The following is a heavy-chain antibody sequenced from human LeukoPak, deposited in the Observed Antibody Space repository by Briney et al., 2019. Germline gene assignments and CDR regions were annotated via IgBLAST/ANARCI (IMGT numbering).Heavy chain of an antibody. CDR3: ARAGGAPPAYDAFDI. CDR1: GGSISSGGYY. D-gene: IGHD1-26*01. V-gene: IGHV4-31*03. Sequence: SETLSLTCTVSGGSISSGGYYWSWIRQHPGKGLEWIGYIYYSGSTYYNPSLKSRVTISVDTSKNQFSLKLSSVTAADTAVYYCARAGGAPPAYDAFDIWGQGTMVTVSS. CDR2: IYYSGST. J-gene: IGHJ3*02.